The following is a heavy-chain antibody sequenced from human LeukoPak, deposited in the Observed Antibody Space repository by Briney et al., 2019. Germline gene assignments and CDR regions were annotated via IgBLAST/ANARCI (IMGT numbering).Heavy chain of an antibody. D-gene: IGHD4-23*01. CDR3: ARDPPDGGNSKLQFDY. CDR2: ISYDGSNK. V-gene: IGHV3-30*14. CDR1: GFTFSSYA. Sequence: GGSLRLSCAASGFTFSSYAMHWVRQAPGKGLEWVAVISYDGSNKYYADSVKGRFTISRDNAKNTLYLQMNGLRVEDTALYYCARDPPDGGNSKLQFDYWGQGALVTVSS. J-gene: IGHJ4*02.